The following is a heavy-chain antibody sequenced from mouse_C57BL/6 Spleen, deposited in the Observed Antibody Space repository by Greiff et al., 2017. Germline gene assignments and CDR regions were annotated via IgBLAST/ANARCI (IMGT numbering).Heavy chain of an antibody. CDR1: GFNIKDYY. CDR3: ARAYGSSYWYFDV. D-gene: IGHD1-1*01. J-gene: IGHJ1*03. Sequence: EVKLQESGAELVKPGASVKLSCTASGFNIKDYYMHWVKQRTEQGLEWIGRIDPEDGETKYAPKFQDKATITADTSSNTAYLQLSSLTSEDTAVYYCARAYGSSYWYFDVWGTGTTVTVSS. V-gene: IGHV14-2*01. CDR2: IDPEDGET.